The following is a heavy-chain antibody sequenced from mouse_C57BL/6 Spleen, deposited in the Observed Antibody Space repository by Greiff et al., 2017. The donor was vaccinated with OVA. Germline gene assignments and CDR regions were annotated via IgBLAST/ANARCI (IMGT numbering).Heavy chain of an antibody. CDR1: GYTFTDYE. CDR3: TSWYEYDEGGYYFDY. CDR2: IDPETGGT. V-gene: IGHV1-15*01. D-gene: IGHD2-4*01. Sequence: QVQLQQSGAELVRPGASVTLSCKASGYTFTDYEMHWVKQTPVHGLEWIGAIDPETGGTAYNQKFKGKAILTADKSSSTAYMELRSLTSEDSTVYYCTSWYEYDEGGYYFDYWGQGTTLTVSS. J-gene: IGHJ2*01.